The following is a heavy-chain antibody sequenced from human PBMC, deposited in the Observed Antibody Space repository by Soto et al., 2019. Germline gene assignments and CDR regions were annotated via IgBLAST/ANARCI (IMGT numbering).Heavy chain of an antibody. V-gene: IGHV3-23*01. J-gene: IGHJ4*02. D-gene: IGHD1-1*01. Sequence: GGSLRLSCAASGFTFSSYAMTWVRQAPGKGLEWVSIVSYNGGDTYYADSVKGRFTISRDNSKDTVGLQMNGLRAEDTAVYYCARYIRGPTVYYFDFWGPGVLVTVSS. CDR3: ARYIRGPTVYYFDF. CDR2: VSYNGGDT. CDR1: GFTFSSYA.